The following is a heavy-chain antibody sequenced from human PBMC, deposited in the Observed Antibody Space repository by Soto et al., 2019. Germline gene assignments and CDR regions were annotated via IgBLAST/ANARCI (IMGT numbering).Heavy chain of an antibody. CDR2: IDPSDSYT. V-gene: IGHV5-10-1*01. CDR1: GYRFTRYL. D-gene: IGHD3-9*01. Sequence: PGEYLNLSGTGSGYRFTRYLISCVRPIPGKGLGWMGRIDPSDSYTNYSPSFQGHVTISADKSISTAYLQWSSLKASDTAMYYCARHARGYDILTGYYPYYFDYWGQGNLVTVSS. J-gene: IGHJ4*02. CDR3: ARHARGYDILTGYYPYYFDY.